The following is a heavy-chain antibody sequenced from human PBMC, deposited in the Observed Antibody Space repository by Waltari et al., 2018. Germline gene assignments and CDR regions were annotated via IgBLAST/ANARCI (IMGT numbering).Heavy chain of an antibody. CDR1: GFTFYAFS. V-gene: IGHV3-9*01. Sequence: EVQLVESGGGLVQPGRSLRLSCAASGFTFYAFSMHWVRQVPGKGLEWVASLTWNSDTIYYADSVKGRFTVSRDNAKKSLYLQMNSLRPEDRALYYCVRGLYSGSFDVYDHWGQGALVTVSS. CDR2: LTWNSDTI. J-gene: IGHJ4*02. CDR3: VRGLYSGSFDVYDH. D-gene: IGHD1-26*01.